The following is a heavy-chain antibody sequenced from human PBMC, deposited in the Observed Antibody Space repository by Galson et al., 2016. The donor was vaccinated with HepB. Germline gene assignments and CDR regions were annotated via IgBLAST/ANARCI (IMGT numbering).Heavy chain of an antibody. CDR2: ISTRSVST. CDR1: GFIFSDSY. V-gene: IGHV3-11*06. CDR3: ATVAAEYLPQ. J-gene: IGHJ1*01. Sequence: SLRLSCAASGFIFSDSYMSWIRQAPGKGLGWVSYISTRSVSTNYGDSVKGRFTISRDNAKNTLYLQMNSLRAEDTAVYFCATVAAEYLPQWGQGTLVTVSS.